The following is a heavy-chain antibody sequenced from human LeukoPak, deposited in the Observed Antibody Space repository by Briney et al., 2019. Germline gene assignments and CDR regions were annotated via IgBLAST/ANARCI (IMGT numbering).Heavy chain of an antibody. J-gene: IGHJ6*02. D-gene: IGHD5-12*01. Sequence: MSSETLSLTCTVSGGSISSYYWSWIRQPPGKGLEWIGYIYYSGSTNYNPSLKSRVTISVDTSKNQFSLKLSSVTAADTAVYYCARHGDYYYGMDVWGQGTTVTVSS. CDR2: IYYSGST. V-gene: IGHV4-59*01. CDR3: ARHGDYYYGMDV. CDR1: GGSISSYY.